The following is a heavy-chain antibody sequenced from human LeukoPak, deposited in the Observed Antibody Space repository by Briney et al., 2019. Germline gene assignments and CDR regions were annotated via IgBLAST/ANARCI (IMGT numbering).Heavy chain of an antibody. V-gene: IGHV3-53*01. CDR3: ARVDTAMDAFDI. CDR1: GFTVSSNY. D-gene: IGHD5-18*01. Sequence: PGRSLRLSCAASGFTVSSNYMSWVRQAPGKGLEWVSVIYSGGSTYYADSVKGRFTISRDNSKNTLYLQMNSLRAEDTAVYYCARVDTAMDAFDIWGQGTMVTVSS. J-gene: IGHJ3*02. CDR2: IYSGGST.